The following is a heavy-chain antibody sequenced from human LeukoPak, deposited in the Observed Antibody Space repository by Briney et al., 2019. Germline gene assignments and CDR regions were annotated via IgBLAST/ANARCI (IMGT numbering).Heavy chain of an antibody. V-gene: IGHV1-69*13. J-gene: IGHJ4*02. CDR1: GGTFSSYA. CDR2: IIPIFGTA. CDR3: ARESPPVGAYLY. Sequence: SVKVSCKASGGTFSSYAISWVRQAPGQGLEWMGGIIPIFGTANYAQKFQGRVTITADESTSTAYMELSGLRSEDTAVYYCARESPPVGAYLYWGQGTLVTVSS. D-gene: IGHD1-26*01.